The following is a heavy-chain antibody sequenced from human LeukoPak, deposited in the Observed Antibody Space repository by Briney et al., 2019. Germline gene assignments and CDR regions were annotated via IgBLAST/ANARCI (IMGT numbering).Heavy chain of an antibody. CDR1: GGSISSGGYY. J-gene: IGHJ2*01. CDR3: ARAVTHWYFDL. CDR2: IYYSGST. D-gene: IGHD1-14*01. Sequence: SETLSLTCTVSGGSISSGGYYWSWIRQHPGKGLEWIGCIYYSGSTYYNPSLKSRVTISVDTSKNQFSLKLSSVTAADTAVYYCARAVTHWYFDLWGRGTLVTVSS. V-gene: IGHV4-31*03.